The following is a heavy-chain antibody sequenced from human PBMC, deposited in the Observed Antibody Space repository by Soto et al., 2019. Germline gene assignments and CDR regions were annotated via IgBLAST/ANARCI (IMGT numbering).Heavy chain of an antibody. CDR1: GFTFSSYA. Sequence: EVQLLESGGGLVQPGGSLRLSCAASGFTFSSYAMSWVRQAPGKGLEWVSAISGSGGSTYYADSVKGRFTISSDNSKNTLYLQMNSLRAEDTAVYYCAKRRRGDYVEDYWGQGTLVTVSS. J-gene: IGHJ4*02. V-gene: IGHV3-23*01. CDR2: ISGSGGST. CDR3: AKRRRGDYVEDY. D-gene: IGHD4-17*01.